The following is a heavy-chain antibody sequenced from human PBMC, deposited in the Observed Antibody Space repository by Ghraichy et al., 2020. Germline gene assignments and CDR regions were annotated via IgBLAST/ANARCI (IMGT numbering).Heavy chain of an antibody. J-gene: IGHJ6*03. CDR3: AIKHGYSNSWYDYYYYDMDV. V-gene: IGHV4-34*01. CDR1: GGSFSGYY. CDR2: INHSGST. Sequence: SETLSLTCAVYGGSFSGYYWSWIRQPPGKGLEWIGEINHSGSTNYNPSLKSRVTISVDTSKNQFSLKLRSVTAADTAVYYCAIKHGYSNSWYDYYYYDMDVWGKETTVTVSS. D-gene: IGHD6-13*01.